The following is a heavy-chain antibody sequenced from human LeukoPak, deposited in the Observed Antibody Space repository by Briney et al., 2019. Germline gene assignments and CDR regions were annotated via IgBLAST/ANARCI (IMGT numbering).Heavy chain of an antibody. V-gene: IGHV1-2*02. Sequence: ASVKVSCKASGYTFTSYYIHWVRQAPGQGLEWMGWINPNSGGTNYAQKFQGRVTMTRDTSISTAYMELSRLRSDDTAVYYCAIGYCSSTSCERYFQHWGQGTLVTVSS. CDR3: AIGYCSSTSCERYFQH. J-gene: IGHJ1*01. D-gene: IGHD2-2*01. CDR2: INPNSGGT. CDR1: GYTFTSYY.